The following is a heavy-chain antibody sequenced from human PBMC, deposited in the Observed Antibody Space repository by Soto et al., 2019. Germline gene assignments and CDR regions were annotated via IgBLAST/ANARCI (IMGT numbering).Heavy chain of an antibody. V-gene: IGHV1-18*01. Sequence: QVQLVQSGGEVRKPGASVTVSCKASGYTFTSYGITWVRQAPGQGLEWMGWISSYNGKTNYAQKVQDRVTMTTDTPTTTVYLDQRSLRFDDTAVYFCAREGDVPYYYYGMDVWGQGTTVTVSS. CDR2: ISSYNGKT. J-gene: IGHJ6*02. D-gene: IGHD2-21*02. CDR3: AREGDVPYYYYGMDV. CDR1: GYTFTSYG.